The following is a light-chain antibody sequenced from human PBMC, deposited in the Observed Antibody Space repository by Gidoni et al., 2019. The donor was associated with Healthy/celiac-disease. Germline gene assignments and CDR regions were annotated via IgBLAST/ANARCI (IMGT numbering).Light chain of an antibody. CDR1: QSVSSSY. J-gene: IGKJ2*01. CDR2: GAS. Sequence: PGERVTLSCRASQSVSSSYLTWYQQKPGQAPRLLIYGASSRATGIPDRFSGSGSGTDFTLTISRLEPEDFAVYYCQQYGNSPKTFGQGTKLEIK. V-gene: IGKV3-20*01. CDR3: QQYGNSPKT.